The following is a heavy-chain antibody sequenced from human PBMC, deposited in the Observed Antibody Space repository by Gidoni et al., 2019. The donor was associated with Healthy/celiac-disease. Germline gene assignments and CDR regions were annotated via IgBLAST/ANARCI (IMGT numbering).Heavy chain of an antibody. J-gene: IGHJ3*02. CDR1: GGSISSSSYY. CDR3: ARQGMGYDAFDI. Sequence: QLQLQESGPGLVKPSETLSLTCTVSGGSISSSSYYWGWIRQPPGKGLEWIGSIYYSGSTYYNPSLNSRVTISVDTSKNQFSLKLSSVTAADTAVYYCARQGMGYDAFDIWGQGTMVTVSS. CDR2: IYYSGST. V-gene: IGHV4-39*01. D-gene: IGHD2-8*01.